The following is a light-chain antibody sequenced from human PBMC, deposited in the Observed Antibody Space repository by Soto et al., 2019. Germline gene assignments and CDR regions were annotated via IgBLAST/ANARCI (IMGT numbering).Light chain of an antibody. CDR3: SSYTSSSTPFV. Sequence: QSALTQPASVSGSPGQSITISCTGTSSDVGGYNYVSWYQQHPGKAPKLIIYDVTNQPSGVSARFSASNSGNTASLTISGLQAEDETDYYCSSYTSSSTPFVFGTGTKVTVL. CDR1: SSDVGGYNY. CDR2: DVT. V-gene: IGLV2-14*03. J-gene: IGLJ1*01.